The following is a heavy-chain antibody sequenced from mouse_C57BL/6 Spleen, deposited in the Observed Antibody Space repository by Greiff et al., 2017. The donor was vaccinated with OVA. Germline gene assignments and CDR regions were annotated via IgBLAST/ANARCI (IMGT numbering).Heavy chain of an antibody. CDR1: GYTFTSYW. V-gene: IGHV1-64*01. CDR2: IHPNSGST. J-gene: IGHJ2*01. Sequence: QVQLQQPGAELVKPGASVKLSCKASGYTFTSYWMHWVKQRPGQGLEWIGIIHPNSGSTNYNEKFKGKATLTVDKSSSTAYMQLSSLTSEDSAVYYCERDENDCSFDYWGQGTTLTVSS. D-gene: IGHD2-3*01. CDR3: ERDENDCSFDY.